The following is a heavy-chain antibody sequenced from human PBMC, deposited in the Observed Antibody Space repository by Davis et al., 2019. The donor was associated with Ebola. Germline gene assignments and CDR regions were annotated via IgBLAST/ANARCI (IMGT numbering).Heavy chain of an antibody. CDR1: GGSISSGGYY. D-gene: IGHD2-15*01. CDR3: ARGPRGYCSGGSCVLDYYYYGMDV. Sequence: MPSETLSLTCTVSGGSISSGGYYWSWIRQHPGKGLEWIGYIYYSGSTYYNPSLKSRVTISVDTSKNQFSLKLSSVTAADTAVYYCARGPRGYCSGGSCVLDYYYYGMDVWGQGTTVTVSS. J-gene: IGHJ6*02. V-gene: IGHV4-31*03. CDR2: IYYSGST.